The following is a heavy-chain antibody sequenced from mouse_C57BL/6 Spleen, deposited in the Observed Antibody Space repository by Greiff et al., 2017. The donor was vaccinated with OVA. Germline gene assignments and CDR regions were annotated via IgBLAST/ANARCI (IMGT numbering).Heavy chain of an antibody. Sequence: QVQLQQPGAELVRPGSSVKLSCKASGYTFTSYWMHWVKQRPIQGLEWIGNIDPSDSETHYNQKFKDKATLTVDKSSSTAYMQLSSLTSEDSAVYYCASTSMVTYAMDYWGQGTSVTVSS. CDR1: GYTFTSYW. CDR3: ASTSMVTYAMDY. J-gene: IGHJ4*01. V-gene: IGHV1-52*01. CDR2: IDPSDSET. D-gene: IGHD2-2*01.